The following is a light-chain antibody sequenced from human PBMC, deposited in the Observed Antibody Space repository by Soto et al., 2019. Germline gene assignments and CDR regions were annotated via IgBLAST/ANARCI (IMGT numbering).Light chain of an antibody. Sequence: QPVLTQPPSASGTPGQRVTISCSGSSSNIGSNYVYWYQQLPGTAPKLLVYRNNQRPSGVPDRFSGSKSGTSASLAISGLRSEDEADYYCAVWDDSLSGRWVFGGGTKLTVL. CDR1: SSNIGSNY. CDR3: AVWDDSLSGRWV. V-gene: IGLV1-47*01. CDR2: RNN. J-gene: IGLJ3*02.